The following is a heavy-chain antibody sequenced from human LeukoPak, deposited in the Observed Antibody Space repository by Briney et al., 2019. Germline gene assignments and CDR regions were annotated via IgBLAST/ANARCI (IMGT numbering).Heavy chain of an antibody. CDR3: ARGSTYYDSSGQVPFDY. J-gene: IGHJ4*02. V-gene: IGHV3-33*01. CDR1: GFTFSSYG. Sequence: GGSLRLSCAASGFTFSSYGMHWVRQAPGKGLEWVAAIWYDGSNKYYADSVKGRFTISRDNSKNTLYLQMNSLRAEDTAVYYCARGSTYYDSSGQVPFDYWGQGTLVTVSS. CDR2: IWYDGSNK. D-gene: IGHD3-22*01.